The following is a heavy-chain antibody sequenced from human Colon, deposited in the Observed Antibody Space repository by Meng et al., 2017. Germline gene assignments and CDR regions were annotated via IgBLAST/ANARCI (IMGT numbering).Heavy chain of an antibody. J-gene: IGHJ4*02. CDR1: GYSISIAYY. CDR2: IDRSGTT. V-gene: IGHV4-38-2*01. CDR3: ARTIYSSSVDY. Sequence: QGQRRESGPGLVKPSGTLSLTCSVSGYSISIAYYWGWIRQTPGKGLEWIASIDRSGTTYYNPSIESRVTISVDTSKNHFSLRLNSVTAADTAVYFCARTIYSSSVDYWGQGTLVTVSS. D-gene: IGHD3-22*01.